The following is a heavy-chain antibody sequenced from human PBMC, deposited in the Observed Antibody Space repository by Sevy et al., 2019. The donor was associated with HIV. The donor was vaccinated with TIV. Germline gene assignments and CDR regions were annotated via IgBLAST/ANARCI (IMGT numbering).Heavy chain of an antibody. Sequence: GGSLRLSCSASGLTFSDYYMTWIRQAPGKGLECISYISNTGNTVYYADSVKGRFTVSRDNAKKSLYLQLNSLRDEDTAVYYCARDNYCISGDGCYGYGSDVWGQGTTVTVSS. CDR3: ARDNYCISGDGCYGYGSDV. CDR1: GLTFSDYY. CDR2: ISNTGNTV. D-gene: IGHD2-2*01. V-gene: IGHV3-11*01. J-gene: IGHJ6*01.